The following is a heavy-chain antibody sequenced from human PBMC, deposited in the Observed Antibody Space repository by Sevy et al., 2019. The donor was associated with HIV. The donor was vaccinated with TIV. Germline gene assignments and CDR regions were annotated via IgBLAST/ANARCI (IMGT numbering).Heavy chain of an antibody. CDR2: SSPFTGSP. V-gene: IGHV1-18*01. J-gene: IGHJ6*02. CDR1: GYNFINYG. CDR3: GKCTLWVYDPTNRKCGMDV. D-gene: IGHD5-12*01. Sequence: ASVKVSCKASGYNFINYGISWVRQAPGQGLEWVGGSSPFTGSPNYPQKLQDRATVTTDTATNTAYMGLRNLRSDDTAVYYCGKCTLWVYDPTNRKCGMDVWGQGTTVTVSS.